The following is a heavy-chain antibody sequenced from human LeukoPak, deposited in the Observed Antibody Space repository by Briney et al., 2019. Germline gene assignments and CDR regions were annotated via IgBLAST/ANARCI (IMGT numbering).Heavy chain of an antibody. CDR2: ISSSGSTI. J-gene: IGHJ4*02. CDR3: ARIRGYSGYDCDY. V-gene: IGHV3-48*03. CDR1: GFTVSSNY. Sequence: PGGSLRLSCAASGFTVSSNYMNWVRQAPGKGLEGVSYISSSGSTIYYADSVKGRFTISRDNAKNSLYLQMNSLRAEDTAVYYCARIRGYSGYDCDYWGQGTLVTVSS. D-gene: IGHD5-12*01.